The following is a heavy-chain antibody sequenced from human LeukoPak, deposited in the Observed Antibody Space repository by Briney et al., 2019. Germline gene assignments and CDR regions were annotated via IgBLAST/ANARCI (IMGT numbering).Heavy chain of an antibody. CDR2: IYSGGST. J-gene: IGHJ6*02. D-gene: IGHD6-13*01. Sequence: QPGGSLRLSCAVSGFTVSSNYMSWVRQAPGKGLEWVSVIYSGGSTYSADTLKGRFTISRVNSKNTLYLHMNSLRAEDTAVYYCARGAYSSSFTRTYGMDVWGQGTTVTVSS. CDR1: GFTVSSNY. CDR3: ARGAYSSSFTRTYGMDV. V-gene: IGHV3-66*01.